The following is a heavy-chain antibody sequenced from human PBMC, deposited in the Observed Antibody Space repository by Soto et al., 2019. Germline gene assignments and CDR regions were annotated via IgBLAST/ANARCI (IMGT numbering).Heavy chain of an antibody. CDR3: GRRPRYSFPTSDPLDN. CDR1: GGTFNTYT. D-gene: IGHD1-26*01. J-gene: IGHJ1*01. V-gene: IGHV1-69*01. CDR2: IIPIFGTT. Sequence: QVQLVQSGTDVKKPGSSVTVSCKASGGTFNTYTFSWVRQAPGQGLEWMGSIIPIFGTTHYAQSFQGRLSITADQSSTTTYMELRSLTSHDTALYYCGRRPRYSFPTSDPLDNWGQGTLVTVSP.